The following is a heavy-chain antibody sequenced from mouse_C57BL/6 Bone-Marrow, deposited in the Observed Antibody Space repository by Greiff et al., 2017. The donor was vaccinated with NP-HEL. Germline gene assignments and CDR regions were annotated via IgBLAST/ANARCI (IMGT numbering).Heavy chain of an antibody. J-gene: IGHJ2*01. CDR1: GYTFTSYW. Sequence: VQLQQPGAELVKPGASVKLSCKASGYTFTSYWMHWVKQRPGQGLEWIGMIHPNSGSTNYNEKFKSKATLTVDKSSSTAYMQLSSLTSEDSAVYYCARDYSKGFFDYWGQGTTLTVSS. D-gene: IGHD2-5*01. CDR2: IHPNSGST. CDR3: ARDYSKGFFDY. V-gene: IGHV1-64*01.